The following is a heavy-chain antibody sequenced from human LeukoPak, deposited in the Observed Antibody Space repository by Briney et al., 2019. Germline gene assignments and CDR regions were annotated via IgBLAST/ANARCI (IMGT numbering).Heavy chain of an antibody. V-gene: IGHV1-2*04. J-gene: IGHJ4*02. D-gene: IGHD6-13*01. CDR3: ARATSSWSMGY. CDR2: INPNSGGT. Sequence: ASVKVSCKASGYTFTGYYMHWVRQAPGLGLEWMGWINPNSGGTNYAQKFQGWVTMTRDTSISTAYMELSRLRSDDTAVYYCARATSSWSMGYWGQGTLVTVSS. CDR1: GYTFTGYY.